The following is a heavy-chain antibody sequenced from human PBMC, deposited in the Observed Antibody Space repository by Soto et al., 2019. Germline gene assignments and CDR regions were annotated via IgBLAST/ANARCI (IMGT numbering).Heavy chain of an antibody. V-gene: IGHV4-59*01. CDR1: GGSISSYY. Sequence: SKTLSLTCTVSGGSISSYYWSWIRQPPGKGLEWIGYIYYSGSTNYNPSLKSRVTISVDTAKNQFSLKLTSVTAADTAVYYCARDSIPYSYMDVWGKGTTVTVSS. CDR3: ARDSIPYSYMDV. J-gene: IGHJ6*03. CDR2: IYYSGST.